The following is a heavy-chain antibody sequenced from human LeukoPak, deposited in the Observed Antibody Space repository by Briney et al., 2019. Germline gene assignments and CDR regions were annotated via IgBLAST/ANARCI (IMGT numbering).Heavy chain of an antibody. Sequence: ASVKVSCKASGYTFTNYYMHWVRQAPGQGLEWMGIINPSGGSTSYAQKFQGRVTMTRDTSTSTVYMELSRLTSDDTAVYYCARDLSIAAPGTDFDYWGQGTLVTVSS. J-gene: IGHJ4*02. D-gene: IGHD6-13*01. CDR1: GYTFTNYY. CDR2: INPSGGST. V-gene: IGHV1-46*01. CDR3: ARDLSIAAPGTDFDY.